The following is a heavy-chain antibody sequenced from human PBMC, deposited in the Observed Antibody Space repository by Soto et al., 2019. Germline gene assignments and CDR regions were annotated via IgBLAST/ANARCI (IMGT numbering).Heavy chain of an antibody. V-gene: IGHV4-59*01. CDR1: GGSISSYY. D-gene: IGHD3-22*01. J-gene: IGHJ4*02. CDR2: IYYSGST. CDR3: ARAGYYYDSSGFIYYFDY. Sequence: SETLSLTCTVSGGSISSYYWSWIRQPPGKGLEWIGYIYYSGSTNYNPSLKSRVTISVDTSKNQFSLKLSSVTAADTAVYYCARAGYYYDSSGFIYYFDYWGQGTLVTVSS.